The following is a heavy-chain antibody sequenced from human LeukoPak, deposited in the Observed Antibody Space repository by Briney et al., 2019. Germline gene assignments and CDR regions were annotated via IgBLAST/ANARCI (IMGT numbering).Heavy chain of an antibody. J-gene: IGHJ4*02. Sequence: ASVKVSCKASGYTFTSYDINWVRQATGQGLEWMGWMNPNSGNTGYAQKFQGRVTMTRNTSISTAYMELSSLRSEDTAVYYCARREYYYDSSGYYYLEYFDYWGQGTLVTVSS. D-gene: IGHD3-22*01. CDR2: MNPNSGNT. CDR3: ARREYYYDSSGYYYLEYFDY. V-gene: IGHV1-8*01. CDR1: GYTFTSYD.